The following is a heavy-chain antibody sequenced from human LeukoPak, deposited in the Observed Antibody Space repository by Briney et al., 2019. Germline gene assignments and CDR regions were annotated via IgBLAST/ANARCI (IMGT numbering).Heavy chain of an antibody. Sequence: GSLRLSFAASGFTFSTDDMHWVRQVKGKGLEWVSAIGHAGDTYYSGSVKGRFTISRENAKNSLYLQMNSLRAGDTAVYYCVRINGHNYFDDWGQGTLVTVSS. CDR3: VRINGHNYFDD. J-gene: IGHJ4*02. CDR1: GFTFSTDD. CDR2: IGHAGDT. V-gene: IGHV3-13*01. D-gene: IGHD2-21*01.